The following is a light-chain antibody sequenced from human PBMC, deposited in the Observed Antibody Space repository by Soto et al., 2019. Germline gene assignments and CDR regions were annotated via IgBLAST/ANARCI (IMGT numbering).Light chain of an antibody. CDR2: DTS. V-gene: IGLV7-46*01. J-gene: IGLJ3*02. CDR3: LLFFGDIRGV. Sequence: QAVVTQEPSLTVSPGGTFTLTCGSSTGTVTSGHFPYWFQQKPGQAPRTLIYDTSDKHSWTPARFSGSLLGGKAALTLSGAQPEDEAEYYCLLFFGDIRGVFGGGTKLTVL. CDR1: TGTVTSGHF.